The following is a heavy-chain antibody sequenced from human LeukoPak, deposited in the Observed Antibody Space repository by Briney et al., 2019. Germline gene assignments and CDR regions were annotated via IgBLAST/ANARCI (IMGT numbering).Heavy chain of an antibody. CDR2: INPSDGST. V-gene: IGHV1-46*03. CDR3: ARRVYCSSTSCYHYYYYMDV. D-gene: IGHD2-2*01. CDR1: GYTFTTYY. J-gene: IGHJ6*03. Sequence: GASVKVSCKASGYTFTTYYVHWVRQAPGQGLEWMGIINPSDGSTTYAQKFQGRVIMSRDTSTRTVYMELSSLRSDDTAVYYCARRVYCSSTSCYHYYYYMDVWGKGTTVTVSS.